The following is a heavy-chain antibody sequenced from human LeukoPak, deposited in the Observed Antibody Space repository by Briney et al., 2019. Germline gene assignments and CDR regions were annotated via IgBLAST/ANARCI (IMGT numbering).Heavy chain of an antibody. CDR2: INSDGSWT. V-gene: IGHV3-74*01. D-gene: IGHD3-3*01. Sequence: PGGSLRLSCAASGSYWMHWVRQAPGKGLVWVSHINSDGSWTSYADSVRGRFTISKDNAKNSLYLEMNSLRDEDTAVYYCARDLAWGGYWGQGTLVTVSS. J-gene: IGHJ4*02. CDR1: GSYW. CDR3: ARDLAWGGY.